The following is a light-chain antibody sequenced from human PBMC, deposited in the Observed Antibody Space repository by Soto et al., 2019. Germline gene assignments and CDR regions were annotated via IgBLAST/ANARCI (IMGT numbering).Light chain of an antibody. CDR1: QSVTSNY. J-gene: IGKJ1*01. CDR3: YQYGSSPWT. V-gene: IGKV3-20*01. Sequence: EIVLTQSPGTLSLSPGERATLSCRASQSVTSNYLAWYQQKPGQAPRLLIYAASSRATGIPDRFSVSASGTDFTLTISRLEPEDFAVYYCYQYGSSPWTVDQGTKVEIK. CDR2: AAS.